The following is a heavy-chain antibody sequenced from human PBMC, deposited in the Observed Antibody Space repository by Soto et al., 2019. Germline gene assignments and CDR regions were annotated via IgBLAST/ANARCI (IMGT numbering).Heavy chain of an antibody. D-gene: IGHD5-18*01. V-gene: IGHV4-39*07. CDR3: ARAGTDTAFDY. CDR1: GGSISSSSYY. J-gene: IGHJ4*02. Sequence: SETLSLTCTVSGGSISSSSYYWGWIRQPPGKGLEWIGNINHSGSTNYNPSLKSRVTISVDTSKNQFSLKLSSVTAADTAVYYCARAGTDTAFDYWGQGTLVTVSS. CDR2: INHSGST.